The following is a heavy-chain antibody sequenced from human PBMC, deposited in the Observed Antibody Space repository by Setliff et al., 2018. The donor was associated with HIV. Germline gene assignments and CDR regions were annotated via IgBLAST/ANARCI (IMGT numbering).Heavy chain of an antibody. CDR1: GYTFTTYD. Sequence: ASVKVSCKASGYTFTTYDINWVRQATGQGLEWMGWMSPNSGNTGYAERFQGRVTMTRDTSISTVYMELTSLRSEDMAVYYCARRTAPPSGFYSHYYFDVWGKGTTVTVSS. D-gene: IGHD6-6*01. CDR2: MSPNSGNT. CDR3: ARRTAPPSGFYSHYYFDV. J-gene: IGHJ6*03. V-gene: IGHV1-8*02.